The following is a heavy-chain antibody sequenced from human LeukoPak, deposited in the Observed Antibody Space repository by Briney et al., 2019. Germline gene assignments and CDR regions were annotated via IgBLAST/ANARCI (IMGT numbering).Heavy chain of an antibody. V-gene: IGHV4-34*01. D-gene: IGHD3-3*01. CDR2: INHSGST. CDR3: ARGNRGTIFGVVIISYYYYYMDV. J-gene: IGHJ6*03. Sequence: KASETLSLTCAVYGGSFSGYYWSWIRQPPGKGLEWIGEINHSGSTNYNPSLKSRVTISVDTSKNQFSLKLSSVTAADTAVYYCARGNRGTIFGVVIISYYYYYMDVWGKGTTVTVSS. CDR1: GGSFSGYY.